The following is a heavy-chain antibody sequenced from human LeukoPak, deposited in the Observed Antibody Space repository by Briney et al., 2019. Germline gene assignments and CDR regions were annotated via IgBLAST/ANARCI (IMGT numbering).Heavy chain of an antibody. Sequence: PGGSLRLSCAASGFTFSSYEMNWVRQAPGKGLEWVSYISSSGSTIYYADSVKGRFTISRDNAKNSLYLQMNGLRAEDTAVYYCARGLRSGWFAAFDIWGQGTMVTVSS. V-gene: IGHV3-48*03. CDR2: ISSSGSTI. CDR1: GFTFSSYE. CDR3: ARGLRSGWFAAFDI. D-gene: IGHD6-19*01. J-gene: IGHJ3*02.